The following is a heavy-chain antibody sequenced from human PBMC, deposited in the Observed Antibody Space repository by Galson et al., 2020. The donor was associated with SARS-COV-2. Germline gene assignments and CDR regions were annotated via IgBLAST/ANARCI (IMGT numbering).Heavy chain of an antibody. Sequence: SCAASGFTFRNYAMYWVRQVPGKGLEWLATISFEGSDKYYADSVKGRFTISRDNSKNALYLQMNSLRPDDTAIYYCARDGIEYGNSPPDYWGQGILVTVSS. J-gene: IGHJ4*02. CDR3: ARDGIEYGNSPPDY. V-gene: IGHV3-30*04. CDR1: GFTFRNYA. D-gene: IGHD6-6*01. CDR2: ISFEGSDK.